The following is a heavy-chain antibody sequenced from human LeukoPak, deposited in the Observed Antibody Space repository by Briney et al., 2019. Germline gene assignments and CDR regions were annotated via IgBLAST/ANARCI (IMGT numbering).Heavy chain of an antibody. J-gene: IGHJ3*02. CDR1: GGSISSGDYY. CDR2: IYYSGST. V-gene: IGHV4-30-4*08. CDR3: ARDRVSYTVTTYHRAFDI. Sequence: SETLSLTCTVSGGSISSGDYYWSWIRQPPGKGLEWLVYIYYSGSTYYNPSLKSRVTISVDMSKNQFSLKLSSVTAADTAVYYCARDRVSYTVTTYHRAFDIWGQGTMVTVSS. D-gene: IGHD4-17*01.